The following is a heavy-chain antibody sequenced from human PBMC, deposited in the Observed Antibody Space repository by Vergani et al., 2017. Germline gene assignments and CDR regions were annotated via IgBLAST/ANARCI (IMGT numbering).Heavy chain of an antibody. Sequence: EVQLVESGGGLVQPGGSLRLSCAASGFTFSSYEMNWVRQAPGKGLEWVSYISSSGSTIYYADSVKGRFTISRDNAKNSLYLQMNSLRAEDTAVYYCAKDLRWKSGSYGWIDYWGQGTLVTVSS. D-gene: IGHD1-26*01. CDR1: GFTFSSYE. J-gene: IGHJ4*02. CDR2: ISSSGSTI. CDR3: AKDLRWKSGSYGWIDY. V-gene: IGHV3-48*03.